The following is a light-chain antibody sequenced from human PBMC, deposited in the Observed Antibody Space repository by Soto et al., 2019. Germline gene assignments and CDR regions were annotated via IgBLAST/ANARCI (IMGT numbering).Light chain of an antibody. CDR1: QSVSSSY. CDR3: QQYGSPRT. CDR2: GAS. J-gene: IGKJ1*01. Sequence: EIVLTQSPGTLSLSPGERATLSCRARQSVSSSYLAWYQQKPGQAPRLLIYGASSRATGIPDRFSGSGSGTDFTLTISRLEPEDCAVYYCQQYGSPRTFGQGTKVEIK. V-gene: IGKV3-20*01.